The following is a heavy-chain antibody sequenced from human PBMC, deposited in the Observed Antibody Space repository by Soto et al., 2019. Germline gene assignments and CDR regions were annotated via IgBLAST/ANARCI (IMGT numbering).Heavy chain of an antibody. CDR2: ISAYNGNT. J-gene: IGHJ4*02. Sequence: ASVKVSCKASGYTFTSYGISWVRQAPGQGLEWMGWISAYNGNTNYAQKLQGRVTMTTDTSTSTAYMELRSLRSDDTAVYYCARVPRLGDYYDFWSGYLPFDYWGQGTLVTVS. D-gene: IGHD3-3*01. CDR1: GYTFTSYG. CDR3: ARVPRLGDYYDFWSGYLPFDY. V-gene: IGHV1-18*01.